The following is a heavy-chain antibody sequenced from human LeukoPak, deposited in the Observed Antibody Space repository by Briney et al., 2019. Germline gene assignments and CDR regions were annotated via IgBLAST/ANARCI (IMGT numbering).Heavy chain of an antibody. J-gene: IGHJ3*02. CDR2: IYYSGST. D-gene: IGHD2-2*01. CDR1: GGSISSSSYY. CDR3: ARGVVVPAAYIHDAFDI. V-gene: IGHV4-39*07. Sequence: PSETLSLTCTVSGGSISSSSYYWGWIRQPPGKGLEWIGSIYYSGSTYYNPSLKSRVTISVDTSKNQFSLKLSSVTAADTAVYYCARGVVVPAAYIHDAFDIWGQGTMVTVSS.